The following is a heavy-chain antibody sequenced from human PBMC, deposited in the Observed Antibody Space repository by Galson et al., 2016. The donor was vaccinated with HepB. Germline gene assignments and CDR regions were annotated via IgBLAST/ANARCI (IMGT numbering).Heavy chain of an antibody. Sequence: SVKVSCKASGYTFTNYPIHWVRQAPGQGLEWMGWINAGSGDTKYSQNFQGRVTLSRDTSASTAYMEVSSLRSEDTAIYYCARGVRGYCSGGTCLRTYYFDQWGQGTLVTVSS. J-gene: IGHJ4*02. CDR3: ARGVRGYCSGGTCLRTYYFDQ. V-gene: IGHV1-3*01. D-gene: IGHD2-15*01. CDR2: INAGSGDT. CDR1: GYTFTNYP.